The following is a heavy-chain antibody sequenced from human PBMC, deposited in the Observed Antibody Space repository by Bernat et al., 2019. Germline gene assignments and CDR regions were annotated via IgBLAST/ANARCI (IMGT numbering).Heavy chain of an antibody. CDR3: ARVGGGSSGYVNWFDP. J-gene: IGHJ5*02. CDR2: INDDGSNT. CDR1: GFTFSTYW. V-gene: IGHV3-74*01. D-gene: IGHD3-22*01. Sequence: EVQLVESGGALVQPGGSLRLSCAASGFTFSTYWMHWVRQAPGKGLVWVSRINDDGSNTNYADSEKGRFTISRDNAKDTLYLQMNSLRAEDTAVYYCARVGGGSSGYVNWFDPWGQGTLVTVSS.